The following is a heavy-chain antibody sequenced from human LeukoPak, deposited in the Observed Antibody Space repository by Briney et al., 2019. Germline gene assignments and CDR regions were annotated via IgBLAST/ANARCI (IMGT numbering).Heavy chain of an antibody. V-gene: IGHV1-46*01. CDR3: GTGGSSWSDAFDI. J-gene: IGHJ3*02. Sequence: ASVKVSCKASGYTFTSYYMHWVRQAPGQGLEWIGIINPSGGSTSYAQKFQGRVTMTRDTSTSTVYMELNSLRSEDTAVYYCGTGGSSWSDAFDIWGQGTMVTVSS. CDR2: INPSGGST. CDR1: GYTFTSYY. D-gene: IGHD6-13*01.